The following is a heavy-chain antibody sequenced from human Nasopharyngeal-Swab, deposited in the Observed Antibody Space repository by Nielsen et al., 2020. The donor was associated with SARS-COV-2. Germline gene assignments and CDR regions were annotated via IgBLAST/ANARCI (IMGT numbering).Heavy chain of an antibody. CDR2: VTGSGYGT. J-gene: IGHJ3*02. CDR3: ARKDVFAYGVDAFDI. Sequence: GGSLRLSCAAPGFTFSSYAMTWVRQAPGKGREGVSVVTGSGYGTDYADSVKGRLTIPRDNAKHKLHLQMNSLRAEDTAVYYCARKDVFAYGVDAFDIWGQGTMVTVSS. D-gene: IGHD3-10*01. CDR1: GFTFSSYA. V-gene: IGHV3-23*01.